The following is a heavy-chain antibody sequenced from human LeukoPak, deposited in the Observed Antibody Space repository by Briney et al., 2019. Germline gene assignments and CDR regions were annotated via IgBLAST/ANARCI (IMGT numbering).Heavy chain of an antibody. CDR1: GFTVSSNY. CDR2: IYSGGST. J-gene: IGHJ4*02. V-gene: IGHV3-66*01. D-gene: IGHD1-26*01. Sequence: GGSLRLSCAASGFTVSSNYMSWVRQAPGKGLEWVSVIYSGGSTHYADSVKGRLTISRDNSENTLYLQMNSLRDEDTAVYYCAREGSYGKFDYWGQGTLVTVSS. CDR3: AREGSYGKFDY.